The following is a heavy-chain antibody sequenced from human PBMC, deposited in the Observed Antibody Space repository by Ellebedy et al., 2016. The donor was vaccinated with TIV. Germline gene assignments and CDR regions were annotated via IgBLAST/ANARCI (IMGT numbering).Heavy chain of an antibody. CDR1: GDSISHYF. CDR2: IFSNDER. CDR3: ARTPMYCAGDCSYYYDY. D-gene: IGHD2-21*02. Sequence: ETLSLTCNVSGDSISHYFWHWIRQPPGKALEWLGNIFSNDERSYSTSLKTRLTISKDTSKSQVVLSMTNMDPVDTATYYCARTPMYCAGDCSYYYDYWGQGARVTVSS. V-gene: IGHV2-26*01. J-gene: IGHJ4*02.